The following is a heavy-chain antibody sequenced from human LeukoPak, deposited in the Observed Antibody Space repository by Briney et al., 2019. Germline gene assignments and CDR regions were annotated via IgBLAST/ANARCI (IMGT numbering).Heavy chain of an antibody. D-gene: IGHD6-13*01. Sequence: SETLSLTCTVSGGSISSSSYYWGWIRQPPGKGLEWIGSIYYSGSTYYNPSLKSRVTISVDTSKNQFSLKLSSVTAADTAVYYCARYSSSWNYWGQGTLVTVSS. J-gene: IGHJ4*02. V-gene: IGHV4-39*07. CDR2: IYYSGST. CDR3: ARYSSSWNY. CDR1: GGSISSSSYY.